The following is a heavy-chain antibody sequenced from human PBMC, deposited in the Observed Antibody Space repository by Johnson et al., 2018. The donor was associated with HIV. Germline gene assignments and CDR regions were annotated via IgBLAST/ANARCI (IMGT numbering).Heavy chain of an antibody. CDR1: GFTVSSNY. V-gene: IGHV3-66*03. Sequence: EVQLVESGGGLIQPGGSLRLSCAASGFTVSSNYMSWVRQAPGKGLEWVSVIYSGGSTYYADSVKGRFTISRDNSKSTLYLQINSLRAEDAAVFYCARVGVGGYSADGAFDIWGQGTMVTVSS. D-gene: IGHD2-15*01. J-gene: IGHJ3*02. CDR3: ARVGVGGYSADGAFDI. CDR2: IYSGGST.